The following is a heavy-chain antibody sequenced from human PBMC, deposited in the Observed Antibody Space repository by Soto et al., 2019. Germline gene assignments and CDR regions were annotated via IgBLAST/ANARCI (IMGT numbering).Heavy chain of an antibody. CDR1: GFTLSNFW. CDR2: IKKDGSEK. CDR3: TTGGLLTLRY. J-gene: IGHJ4*01. D-gene: IGHD3-10*01. Sequence: GGSLRLSCEVSGFTLSNFWMTWVRQAPGKGLEWVANIKKDGSEKNFVDSVKGRFTISRDNAKNSLYLQMNSLRAEDTAVYYCTTGGLLTLRYWGHGTLVTVSS. V-gene: IGHV3-7*03.